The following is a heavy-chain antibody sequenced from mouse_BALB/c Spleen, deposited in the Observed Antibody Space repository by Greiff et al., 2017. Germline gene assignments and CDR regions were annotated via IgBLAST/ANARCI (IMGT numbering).Heavy chain of an antibody. CDR2: ISYDGSN. Sequence: EVKLLESGPGLVKPSQSLSLTCSVTGYSITSGYYWNWIRQFPGNKLEWMGYISYDGSNNYNPSLKNRISITRDTSKNQFFLKLNSVTTEDTATYYCARDLYYDYWYFDVWGAGTTVTVSS. D-gene: IGHD2-4*01. CDR3: ARDLYYDYWYFDV. V-gene: IGHV3-6*02. J-gene: IGHJ1*01. CDR1: GYSITSGYY.